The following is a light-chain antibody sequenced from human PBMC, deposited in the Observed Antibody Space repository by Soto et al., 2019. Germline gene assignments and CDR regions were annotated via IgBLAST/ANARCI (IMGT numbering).Light chain of an antibody. CDR3: QQYNSYSVT. V-gene: IGKV1-5*03. CDR2: RAS. CDR1: QSVSNR. J-gene: IGKJ1*01. Sequence: DIQMTQSPSTLSASVGDRVTITCRASQSVSNRLAWYQQKPGKAPNLLLFRASNLESGVPSRFSGSGSGTDFTLTISSLQPDDLATYYCQQYNSYSVTFGQGTKVEIK.